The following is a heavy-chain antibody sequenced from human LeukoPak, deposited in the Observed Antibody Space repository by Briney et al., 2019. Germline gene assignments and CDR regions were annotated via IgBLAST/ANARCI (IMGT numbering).Heavy chain of an antibody. V-gene: IGHV1-2*02. Sequence: ASVKVSCKPSGYTFTDYYIHWVRQAPGQGLEWMGWINPNSGGTNYAQKFQGRVTMTRDTSISTAYMELSRLRSDDTNVYYCARSYFSTGTIDYWGQGTLVTVSS. CDR2: INPNSGGT. D-gene: IGHD1/OR15-1a*01. J-gene: IGHJ4*02. CDR3: ARSYFSTGTIDY. CDR1: GYTFTDYY.